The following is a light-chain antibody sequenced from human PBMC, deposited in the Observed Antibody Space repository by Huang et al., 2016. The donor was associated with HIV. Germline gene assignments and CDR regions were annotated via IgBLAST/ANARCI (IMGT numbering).Light chain of an antibody. V-gene: IGKV3-20*01. Sequence: EIVFTQSPVTLSLSPGERATLSCRASQSVSSSYLAWYQQKPGQSPRLLFYGASSRATGIPDRFSGSGSGTDFTLTISRLEPEDFAVYYCQQYDSSPWTFGQGTKVEIK. CDR2: GAS. CDR1: QSVSSSY. J-gene: IGKJ1*01. CDR3: QQYDSSPWT.